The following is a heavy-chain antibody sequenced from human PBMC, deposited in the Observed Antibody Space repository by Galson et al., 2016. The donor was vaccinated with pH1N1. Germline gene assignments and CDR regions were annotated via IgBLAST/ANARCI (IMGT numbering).Heavy chain of an antibody. V-gene: IGHV3-48*03. CDR2: ISTGRRVV. D-gene: IGHD4-17*01. J-gene: IGHJ4*02. CDR1: GFSVSSHY. CDR3: ARLAYGDSFDS. Sequence: SLRLSCAASGFSVSSHYMNWVRQAPGKGLEWLSYISTGRRVVQYADSVKGRLTISRDNAQRSVYLQINSLRLEDTAVYHCARLAYGDSFDSWGRGTLVAVSS.